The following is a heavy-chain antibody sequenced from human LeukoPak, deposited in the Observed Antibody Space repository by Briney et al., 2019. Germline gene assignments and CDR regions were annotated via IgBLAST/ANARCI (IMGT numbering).Heavy chain of an antibody. V-gene: IGHV4-4*07. D-gene: IGHD3-22*01. CDR3: ARDVLLYYYYSSGYFDY. CDR1: GGPISRYH. CDR2: FYTSGST. Sequence: SEPLSLTCTVSGGPISRYHWRWLPQPAGKGLEWLGRFYTSGSTNYNPSLKSRVTMSVDTSKNQFSLKLSSVTAADTAVYYCARDVLLYYYYSSGYFDYWGQGTLVTVSS. J-gene: IGHJ4*02.